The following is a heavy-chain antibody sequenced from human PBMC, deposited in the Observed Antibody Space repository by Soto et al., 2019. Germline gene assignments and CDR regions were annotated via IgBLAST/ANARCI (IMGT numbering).Heavy chain of an antibody. CDR1: RGSISGYY. Sequence: SETLSLTCTVSRGSISGYYWSWIRQPPGKALEWIGYVYFKGNISYNPSLKSRVTMSVDKSKNQFSLKLSSVTAADTAVYYCATSQYYDFWSAHLRPYAMDVWGQGTTVTVSS. V-gene: IGHV4-59*01. D-gene: IGHD3-3*01. CDR3: ATSQYYDFWSAHLRPYAMDV. J-gene: IGHJ6*02. CDR2: VYFKGNI.